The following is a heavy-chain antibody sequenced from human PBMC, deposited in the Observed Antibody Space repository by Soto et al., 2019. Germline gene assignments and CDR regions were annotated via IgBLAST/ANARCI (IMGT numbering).Heavy chain of an antibody. CDR3: ARAGYSFGTGYYFDY. D-gene: IGHD5-18*01. Sequence: SETLSLTCAVSGGSISSSDSWSWVRQPPGKGLEWIGEIYHSGSTNYNPSLTSRASISLDTSKNQFSLMLSSVTAADTSVYYCARAGYSFGTGYYFDYWGQGTLVTVSS. CDR2: IYHSGST. J-gene: IGHJ4*02. CDR1: GGSISSSDS. V-gene: IGHV4-4*02.